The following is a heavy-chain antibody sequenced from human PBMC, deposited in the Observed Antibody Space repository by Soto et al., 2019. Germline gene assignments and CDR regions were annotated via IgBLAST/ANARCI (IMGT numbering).Heavy chain of an antibody. CDR3: ARDGYCSGGSCYSALDYYYYRMDV. Sequence: GASVKVSCKASGGTFSSYAVSWVRQAPGQGLEWMGGIIPIFGTANYAQKFQGRVTITADESTSTAYMELSSLRSEDTAVYYCARDGYCSGGSCYSALDYYYYRMDVWGQGTTVTVSS. CDR1: GGTFSSYA. J-gene: IGHJ6*02. D-gene: IGHD2-15*01. CDR2: IIPIFGTA. V-gene: IGHV1-69*13.